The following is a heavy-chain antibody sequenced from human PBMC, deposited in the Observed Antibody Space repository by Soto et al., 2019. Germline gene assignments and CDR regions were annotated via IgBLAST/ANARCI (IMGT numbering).Heavy chain of an antibody. V-gene: IGHV1-69*12. D-gene: IGHD3-22*01. Sequence: QVQLVQSGAEVKKPGSSVKVSCKASGGTFSSYAISWVRQAPGQGLEWMGGIIPIFGTANYAQKFQGRVTMNADESTSTAYMELSSLRSEDTAVYYCARQVVMHYYFDYWGQGTLVTVSS. J-gene: IGHJ4*02. CDR3: ARQVVMHYYFDY. CDR2: IIPIFGTA. CDR1: GGTFSSYA.